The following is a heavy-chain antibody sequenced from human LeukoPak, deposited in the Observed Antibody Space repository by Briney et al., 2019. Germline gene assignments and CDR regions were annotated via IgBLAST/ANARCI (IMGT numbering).Heavy chain of an antibody. J-gene: IGHJ4*02. D-gene: IGHD3-16*02. CDR3: TTDPIFDYVWGTYRLDY. CDR1: GFTFSDAW. Sequence: GGSLRLSCAASGFTFSDAWMTWVRRAPGKGLEWVGRITSRTDGGTTDYAAPVKGKFTFSRDDSKNTLYLQMNSLKTEDTAVYYCTTDPIFDYVWGTYRLDYWGQGTLVTVSS. CDR2: ITSRTDGGTT. V-gene: IGHV3-15*05.